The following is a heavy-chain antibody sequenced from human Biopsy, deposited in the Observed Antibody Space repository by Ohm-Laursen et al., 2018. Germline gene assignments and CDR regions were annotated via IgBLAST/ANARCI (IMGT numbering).Heavy chain of an antibody. D-gene: IGHD3-3*01. CDR2: VYYSGTT. CDR3: ARHDLSDFWSGYPNFFDR. J-gene: IGHJ5*02. Sequence: SETLSLTYTLSGGSITSRTHYRGWIRQTPGKGLEWIGTVYYSGTTYDNPSLKNRVIISVDTSKNQFSLSLKTVTAADTAVYYCARHDLSDFWSGYPNFFDRWGQGTLVTVSS. CDR1: GGSITSRTHY. V-gene: IGHV4-39*01.